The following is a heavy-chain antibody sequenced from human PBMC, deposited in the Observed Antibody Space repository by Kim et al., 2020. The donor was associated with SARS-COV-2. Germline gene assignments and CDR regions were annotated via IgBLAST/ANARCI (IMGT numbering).Heavy chain of an antibody. CDR3: ARVAGGSWYFEY. Sequence: GGSLTLSCAASGFTFSSYWMSWVRQAPGKGLEWVANIKQDGSEKYYVDSVKGRFTISRDNAKNSLYLQMKSLRAEDTTVYYCARVAGGSWYFEYWGQGTLVTVSS. V-gene: IGHV3-7*01. CDR2: IKQDGSEK. D-gene: IGHD2-15*01. J-gene: IGHJ4*02. CDR1: GFTFSSYW.